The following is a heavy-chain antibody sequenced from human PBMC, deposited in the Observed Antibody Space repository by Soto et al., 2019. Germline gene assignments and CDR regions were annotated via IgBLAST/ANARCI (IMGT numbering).Heavy chain of an antibody. CDR3: ARMFHYDTSGHIGILGGFDV. D-gene: IGHD3-22*01. J-gene: IGHJ3*01. V-gene: IGHV1-46*01. Sequence: VNVSCKXSGYSFINYHIIWVRQAPGQGLQWVGTISPSNGQTSLAQKFQGRVTMTRDTSTKVAYLELRSLKPEDTGVYYCARMFHYDTSGHIGILGGFDVWGQGTQVTVSS. CDR2: ISPSNGQT. CDR1: GYSFINYH.